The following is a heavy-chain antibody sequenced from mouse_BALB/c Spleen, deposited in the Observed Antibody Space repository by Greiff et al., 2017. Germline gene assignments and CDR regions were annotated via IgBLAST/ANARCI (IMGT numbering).Heavy chain of an antibody. CDR3: ARHEGYYGSPAWFAY. CDR1: GFTFSSYT. V-gene: IGHV5-6-4*01. CDR2: ISSGGSYT. Sequence: EVMLVESGGGLVKPGGSLKLSCAASGFTFSSYTMSWVRQTPEKRLEWVATISSGGSYTYYPDTVKGRFTISRDNAKNTLYLQMSSLKSEDTAMYYCARHEGYYGSPAWFAYWGQGTLVTVSA. D-gene: IGHD1-1*01. J-gene: IGHJ3*01.